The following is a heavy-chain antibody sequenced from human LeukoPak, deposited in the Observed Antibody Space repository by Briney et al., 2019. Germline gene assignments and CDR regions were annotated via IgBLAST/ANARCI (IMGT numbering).Heavy chain of an antibody. CDR3: ARVWRAGYFDY. V-gene: IGHV3-72*01. J-gene: IGHJ4*02. Sequence: PEGSLRLSCAASGFTFSDHYMDWVRQAPGKGLEWVGRIRNKADSYSTEYAASVKGRFTISRDDSENSLYLQMNSLTTDDTAVYFCARVWRAGYFDYWGQGTLVTVSS. D-gene: IGHD3-10*01. CDR2: IRNKADSYST. CDR1: GFTFSDHY.